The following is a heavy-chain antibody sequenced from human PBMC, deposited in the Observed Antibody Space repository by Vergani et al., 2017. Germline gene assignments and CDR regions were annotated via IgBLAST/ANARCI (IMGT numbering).Heavy chain of an antibody. V-gene: IGHV1-69*01. J-gene: IGHJ6*03. Sequence: QVQLVQSGAEVKKPGSSVKVSCKASGGTFSSYAISWVRQAPGQGLEWMGGIIPIFSTANYAQKFQGRVTITADESTSTAYMELSSLRSEDTAVYYCARARRDDYNYVIYYYYYVDVWGKGITVIVSS. CDR3: ARARRDDYNYVIYYYYYVDV. CDR1: GGTFSSYA. D-gene: IGHD5-24*01. CDR2: IIPIFSTA.